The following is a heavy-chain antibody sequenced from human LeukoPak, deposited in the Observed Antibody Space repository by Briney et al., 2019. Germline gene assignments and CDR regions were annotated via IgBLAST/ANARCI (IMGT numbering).Heavy chain of an antibody. Sequence: GGSQRLSCAASGFTFSRYWMSWVRQVPGKGLEWVASIKEDGSEKYYVDSVKGRFTISRDNSKNTLYLQMNSLRAEDTAVYYCAKDRLVVVTAILSYYYYYGMDVWGQGTTVTVSS. D-gene: IGHD2-21*02. CDR1: GFTFSRYW. CDR2: IKEDGSEK. J-gene: IGHJ6*02. CDR3: AKDRLVVVTAILSYYYYYGMDV. V-gene: IGHV3-7*01.